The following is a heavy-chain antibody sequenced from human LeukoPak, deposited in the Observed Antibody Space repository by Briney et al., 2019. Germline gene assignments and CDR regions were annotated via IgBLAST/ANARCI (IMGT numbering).Heavy chain of an antibody. Sequence: PSETLSLTCAVSGGSISSGGYSWSWIRQPPGKGLEWIGYIYYSGSTYYNPSLKSRVTISVDTSKNQFSLKLSSVTAADTAVYYCARMGDGYSSSSVVDYWGQGTLVTVSS. V-gene: IGHV4-30-4*07. CDR1: GGSISSGGYS. J-gene: IGHJ4*02. D-gene: IGHD6-6*01. CDR3: ARMGDGYSSSSVVDY. CDR2: IYYSGST.